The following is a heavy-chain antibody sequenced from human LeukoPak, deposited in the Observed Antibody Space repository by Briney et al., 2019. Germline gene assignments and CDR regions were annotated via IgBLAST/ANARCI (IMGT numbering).Heavy chain of an antibody. Sequence: GESLKISCKGSGYSFTSYWIGWVRQMPGKGLEWTGIIYPGDSDTRYSPSFQGQVTISSDKSISTAYLQWSSLKASDTAMYYCARGGYCSSTSCYAVYWGQGTLVTVSS. J-gene: IGHJ4*02. D-gene: IGHD2-2*01. CDR2: IYPGDSDT. V-gene: IGHV5-51*01. CDR1: GYSFTSYW. CDR3: ARGGYCSSTSCYAVY.